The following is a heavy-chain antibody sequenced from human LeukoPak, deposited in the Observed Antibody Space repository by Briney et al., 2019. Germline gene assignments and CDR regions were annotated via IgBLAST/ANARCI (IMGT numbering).Heavy chain of an antibody. V-gene: IGHV3-30*09. J-gene: IGHJ4*02. D-gene: IGHD5-24*01. CDR3: ARGGDGYNSDLDY. CDR2: ISYDGSNK. CDR1: GFTFSSYA. Sequence: PGGSLRLSCAASGFTFSSYAMHWVRQAPGKGLEWVAVISYDGSNKYYADSVKGRFAISRDNAKNSLYLQMNSLRAEDTAMYYCARGGDGYNSDLDYWGQGTLVTVSS.